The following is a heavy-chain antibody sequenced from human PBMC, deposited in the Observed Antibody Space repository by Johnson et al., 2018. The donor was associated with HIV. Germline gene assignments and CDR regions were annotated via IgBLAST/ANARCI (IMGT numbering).Heavy chain of an antibody. Sequence: QVQLVESGGGVVQPGRSLRLSCAASGFTFSSYAMHWVRQAPGKGLEWVAVISYAGSNKYYADSVKGRFTISRDNSENTLYLQMNSLRPEDTAVYYCARDGPVDWVAAFDIWGQGTLVTVSS. CDR2: ISYAGSNK. J-gene: IGHJ3*02. CDR3: ARDGPVDWVAAFDI. V-gene: IGHV3-30*04. CDR1: GFTFSSYA. D-gene: IGHD3-9*01.